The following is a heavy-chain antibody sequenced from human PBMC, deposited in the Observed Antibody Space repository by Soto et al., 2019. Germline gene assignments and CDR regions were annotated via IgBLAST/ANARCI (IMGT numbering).Heavy chain of an antibody. V-gene: IGHV1-69*13. Sequence: SVKVSCKASGGTFSSYAISWVRQAPGQGLEWMGGIIPIFGTANYAQKFQGRVTITADESTSTAYMELSSLRSEDTAVYYCARTPMIGRPAARDANYYYYGMDVWGQGTMVTVSS. CDR2: IIPIFGTA. D-gene: IGHD2-2*01. J-gene: IGHJ6*02. CDR1: GGTFSSYA. CDR3: ARTPMIGRPAARDANYYYYGMDV.